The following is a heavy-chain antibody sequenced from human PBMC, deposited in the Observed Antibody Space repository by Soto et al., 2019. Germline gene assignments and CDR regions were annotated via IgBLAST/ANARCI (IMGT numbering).Heavy chain of an antibody. Sequence: GGSLRLSCAASGFTFSSYGMHWVRQAPGKGLEWVAVISYDGSNKYYADSVKGRFTISRDNSKNTLYLQMNSLRAEDTAVYYCAKEYSSGWYAPAYYYYGMDVWGQGTTVTVSS. CDR3: AKEYSSGWYAPAYYYYGMDV. J-gene: IGHJ6*02. D-gene: IGHD6-19*01. CDR1: GFTFSSYG. CDR2: ISYDGSNK. V-gene: IGHV3-30*18.